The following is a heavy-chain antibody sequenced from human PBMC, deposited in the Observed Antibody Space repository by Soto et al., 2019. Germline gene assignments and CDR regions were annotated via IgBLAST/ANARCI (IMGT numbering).Heavy chain of an antibody. V-gene: IGHV1-46*01. CDR2: INPSGGST. CDR1: GYTFTSYY. D-gene: IGHD5-12*01. J-gene: IGHJ6*03. Sequence: ASVKVSCKASGYTFTSYYMHWVRQAPGQGLEWMGIINPSGGSTSYAQKFQGRVTMTRDTSTSTVYMELSSLRSEDTAVYYCAKALIARPWGYSGYESTYYYYYYMDVWGKGTTVTVSS. CDR3: AKALIARPWGYSGYESTYYYYYYMDV.